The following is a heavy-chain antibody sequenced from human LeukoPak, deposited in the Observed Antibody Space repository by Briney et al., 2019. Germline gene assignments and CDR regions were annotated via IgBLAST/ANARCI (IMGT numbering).Heavy chain of an antibody. CDR2: IYYSGST. CDR1: GGSISSSSYY. V-gene: IGHV4-39*01. J-gene: IGHJ3*02. Sequence: MASETLSLTCTVSGGSISSSSYYWGWIRQPPGKGLEWIGSIYYSGSTYYNPSLKSRVTISVDTSKNQFSLKLSSVTAADTAVYYCARPHGPYGSGSYYREVDAFDIWGQGTMVTVSS. CDR3: ARPHGPYGSGSYYREVDAFDI. D-gene: IGHD3-10*01.